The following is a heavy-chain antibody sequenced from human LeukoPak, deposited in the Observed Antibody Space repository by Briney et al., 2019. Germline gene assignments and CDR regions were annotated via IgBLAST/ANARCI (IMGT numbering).Heavy chain of an antibody. D-gene: IGHD5-24*01. CDR2: INQDGSEK. Sequence: PGGSLRLSCAASGFTFSNYWMSWVRQAPGRGLEWVANINQDGSEKYYVDSVKGRFTISRDNAKNSLYLQMNSLRAEDTAVYRCARGGYTYGRWGQGTLVTVSS. V-gene: IGHV3-7*02. CDR3: ARGGYTYGR. CDR1: GFTFSNYW. J-gene: IGHJ4*02.